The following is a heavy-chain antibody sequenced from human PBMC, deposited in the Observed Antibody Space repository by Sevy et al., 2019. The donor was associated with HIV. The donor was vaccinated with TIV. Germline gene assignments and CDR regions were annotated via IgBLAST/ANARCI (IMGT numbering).Heavy chain of an antibody. CDR1: GVSFSGYY. J-gene: IGHJ5*02. V-gene: IGHV4-34*01. D-gene: IGHD2-2*01. CDR3: ARAPPVVVVPGAPSWFDP. Sequence: SETLSLTCAVYGVSFSGYYWNWIRQSPGKGLEWIGEITHSGSTHYNPSLKSRVTISVDTSKNQFSLRLNSVTAADTAVYYCARAPPVVVVPGAPSWFDPWGQGTLVTVSS. CDR2: ITHSGST.